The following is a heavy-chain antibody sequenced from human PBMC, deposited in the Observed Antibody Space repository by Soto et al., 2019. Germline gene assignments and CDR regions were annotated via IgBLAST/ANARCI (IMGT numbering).Heavy chain of an antibody. V-gene: IGHV4-39*06. Sequence: NPSETPSLTCTVSGDSIGTTHSYWAWIRQSPGKGLEWIGNIHYSGRPNYNPSLKSRVTISGDSSKNQFPLKLRSLSAADTAVYYCARGGVYDFWSGLFDWGQGTLVTVSS. D-gene: IGHD3-3*01. CDR2: IHYSGRP. J-gene: IGHJ4*02. CDR1: GDSIGTTHSY. CDR3: ARGGVYDFWSGLFD.